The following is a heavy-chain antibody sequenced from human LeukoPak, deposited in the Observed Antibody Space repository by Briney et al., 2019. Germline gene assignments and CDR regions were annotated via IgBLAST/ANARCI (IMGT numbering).Heavy chain of an antibody. CDR1: GGSFSGYY. J-gene: IGHJ5*02. CDR3: AKVRMYYYGSGSYLWFDP. D-gene: IGHD3-10*01. Sequence: SETLSLTCAVYGGSFSGYYWSWIRQPPGGGLEWIGEINHSGSTNYNPSLKSRVTISVDTSKNQFSLKLSSVTAADTAVYYCAKVRMYYYGSGSYLWFDPWGQGTLVTVSS. CDR2: INHSGST. V-gene: IGHV4-34*01.